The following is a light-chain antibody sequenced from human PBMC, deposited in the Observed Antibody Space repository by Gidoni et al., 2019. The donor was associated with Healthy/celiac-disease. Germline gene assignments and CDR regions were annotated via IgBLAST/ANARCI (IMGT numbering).Light chain of an antibody. J-gene: IGLJ3*02. V-gene: IGLV3-1*01. Sequence: SYALTQPPSVSVSPGQTASITCSGDKLGDKYACCYQQKPGHSPVLVIYQDSKRPSGIPERFSGSNSGNTATLTISGTQAMDEADYYCQAWDSSTWVFGGGTKLTVL. CDR2: QDS. CDR3: QAWDSSTWV. CDR1: KLGDKY.